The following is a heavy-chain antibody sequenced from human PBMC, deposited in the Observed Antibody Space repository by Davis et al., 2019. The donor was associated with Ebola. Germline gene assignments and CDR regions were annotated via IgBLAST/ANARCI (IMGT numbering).Heavy chain of an antibody. CDR1: GFSFSTYS. V-gene: IGHV3-23*01. CDR3: AKSGLSFGVVKYHYGMDV. CDR2: TSGSGGST. J-gene: IGHJ6*04. D-gene: IGHD3-3*01. Sequence: GESLKISCAASGFSFSTYSMSWVRQAPGKGLEWVSATSGSGGSTYYADSVKGRFTISRDNSKNTLYLQMNSLRAEDTAVYYCAKSGLSFGVVKYHYGMDVWGKGTTVTVSS.